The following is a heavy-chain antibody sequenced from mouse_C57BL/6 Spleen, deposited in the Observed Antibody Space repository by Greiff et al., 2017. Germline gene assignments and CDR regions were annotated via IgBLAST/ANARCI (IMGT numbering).Heavy chain of an antibody. CDR2: IYPRSGNT. D-gene: IGHD1-1*01. J-gene: IGHJ3*01. V-gene: IGHV1-81*01. CDR1: GYTFTSYG. Sequence: QVQLQQSGAELVRPGASVKLSCTASGYTFTSYGISWVKQRTGQGLEWIGEIYPRSGNTYYNEKFKGKATLTADKSSSTAYMELRRLTSEDSAVYFGARRALITTASEGFAYWGQGTLVTVSA. CDR3: ARRALITTASEGFAY.